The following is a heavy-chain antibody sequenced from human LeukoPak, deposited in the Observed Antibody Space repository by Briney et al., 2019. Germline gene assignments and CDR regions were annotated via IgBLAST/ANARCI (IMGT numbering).Heavy chain of an antibody. J-gene: IGHJ6*02. CDR1: GFTSSSYA. CDR2: ISYDGSNK. Sequence: GGSLRLSCAASGFTSSSYAMHWVRQAPGKGPEWVAVISYDGSNKYYADSVKGRFTISRDNSKNTLYLQMNSLRAGDTAVYYCARDHGMDVWGQGTTVTVSS. CDR3: ARDHGMDV. V-gene: IGHV3-30-3*01.